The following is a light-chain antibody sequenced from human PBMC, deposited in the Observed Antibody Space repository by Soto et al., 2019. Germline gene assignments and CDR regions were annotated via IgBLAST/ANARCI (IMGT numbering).Light chain of an antibody. Sequence: DIVMTQSPLSLPVTPGEPASISCRSSQSLLHSNGYNYLDWYMQKPGQSPQLLIYLGSNRASGVHVRFSGSGADTDFTLKISRVEAEDVGVYYCMQALQTPVTFGQGTKLEIK. CDR2: LGS. V-gene: IGKV2-28*01. J-gene: IGKJ2*01. CDR1: QSLLHSNGYNY. CDR3: MQALQTPVT.